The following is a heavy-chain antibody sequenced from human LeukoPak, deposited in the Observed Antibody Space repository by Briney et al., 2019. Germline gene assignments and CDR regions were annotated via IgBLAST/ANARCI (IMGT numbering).Heavy chain of an antibody. V-gene: IGHV4-34*01. CDR2: INHSGST. Sequence: SETLSLTCTVSGGSFSGYYWSWIRQPPGKGLEWIGEINHSGSTNYNPSLKSRVTISVDTSKNQFSLKLSSVTAADTAVYYCARVGYYYDSSGYYVSYFQHWGQGTLVTVSS. D-gene: IGHD3-22*01. J-gene: IGHJ1*01. CDR1: GGSFSGYY. CDR3: ARVGYYYDSSGYYVSYFQH.